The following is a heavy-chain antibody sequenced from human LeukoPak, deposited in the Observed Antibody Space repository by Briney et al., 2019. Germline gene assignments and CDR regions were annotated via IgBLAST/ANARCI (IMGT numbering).Heavy chain of an antibody. J-gene: IGHJ4*02. V-gene: IGHV3-30-3*01. Sequence: GGSLRLSCAASGCTFTAYLIHWVRQAPGKGLEWVAVMSSDGNAMFYADSVKGRFTISRDNSKNTLYLQMNSLRAEDTAVCYCVRESEYYFDHSASFDYWGQGTLVTVSS. D-gene: IGHD3-22*01. CDR1: GCTFTAYL. CDR2: MSSDGNAM. CDR3: VRESEYYFDHSASFDY.